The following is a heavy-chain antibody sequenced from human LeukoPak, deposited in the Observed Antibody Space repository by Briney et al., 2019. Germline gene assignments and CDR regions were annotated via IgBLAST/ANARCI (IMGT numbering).Heavy chain of an antibody. V-gene: IGHV3-43*02. CDR1: TFTFDDYA. CDR3: ARDPYDSSWGLCYFDY. CDR2: ITGDGRTT. D-gene: IGHD3-22*01. Sequence: GGSLRLSCAASTFTFDDYAMHWVRQAPGKGPEWLSLITGDGRTTYYVDSVKGRFTISRDNAKNSLYLQMNSLRAEDTAVYYCARDPYDSSWGLCYFDYWGQGNLVTVSS. J-gene: IGHJ4*02.